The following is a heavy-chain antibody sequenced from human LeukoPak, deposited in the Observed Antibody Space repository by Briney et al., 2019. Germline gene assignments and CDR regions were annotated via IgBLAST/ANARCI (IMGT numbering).Heavy chain of an antibody. Sequence: PSETLSLTCAVYSGSFSGYHWSWIRQPPGKGLEWIGEINHSGSTNYNPSLKSRVTISVDTSKNQFSLKLSSVTAADTAVYYCARGSMVRGVISAFDIWGQGTMVAVSS. J-gene: IGHJ3*02. V-gene: IGHV4-34*01. CDR2: INHSGST. D-gene: IGHD3-10*01. CDR1: SGSFSGYH. CDR3: ARGSMVRGVISAFDI.